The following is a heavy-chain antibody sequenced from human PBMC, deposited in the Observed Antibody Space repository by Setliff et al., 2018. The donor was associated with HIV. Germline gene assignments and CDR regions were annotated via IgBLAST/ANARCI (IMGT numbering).Heavy chain of an antibody. D-gene: IGHD3-3*01. CDR1: GGSISSYY. CDR2: IYYSGST. J-gene: IGHJ4*02. CDR3: ARGYYNFWSGSKSYYFDY. V-gene: IGHV4-59*01. Sequence: SLTCTVSGGSISSYYWSWIRQPPGKGLEWIGYIYYSGSTNYNPSLKSRVTISVDTSKNQFSLKLSSVTAADTAVYYCARGYYNFWSGSKSYYFDYWGQGTLVTVSS.